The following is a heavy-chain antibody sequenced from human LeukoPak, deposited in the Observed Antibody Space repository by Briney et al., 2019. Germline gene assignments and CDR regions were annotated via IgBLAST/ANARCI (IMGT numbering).Heavy chain of an antibody. D-gene: IGHD3-22*01. J-gene: IGHJ4*02. CDR3: ARDNNYYDSSGYPYYFDY. V-gene: IGHV4-59*12. CDR1: GGSISSYY. CDR2: IYYSGST. Sequence: SEALSLTCTVSGGSISSYYWSWIRQPPGKGLEWIGYIYYSGSTNYNPSLKSRVTISVDTSKNQFSLKLSSVTAADTAVYYCARDNNYYDSSGYPYYFDYWGQGTLVTVSS.